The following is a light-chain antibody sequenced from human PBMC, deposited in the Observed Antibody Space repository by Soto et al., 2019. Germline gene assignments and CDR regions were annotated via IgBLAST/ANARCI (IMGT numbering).Light chain of an antibody. CDR3: QQYGSSPLT. Sequence: EIVMTQSPATLSVSPGERATLSCRASQSISGRYLAWYQQKPGQAPRLLIYDASSRATGIPDRFSGSGSGTDFILTISRLEPEDFAVYYCQQYGSSPLTFGGGTKVEIK. CDR1: QSISGRY. V-gene: IGKV3-20*01. J-gene: IGKJ4*01. CDR2: DAS.